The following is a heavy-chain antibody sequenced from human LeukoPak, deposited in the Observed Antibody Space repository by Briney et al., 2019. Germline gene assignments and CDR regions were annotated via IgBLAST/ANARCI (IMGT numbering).Heavy chain of an antibody. V-gene: IGHV4-39*07. J-gene: IGHJ3*02. CDR2: IYYSGST. CDR3: ARDFRGYSSNDAFDI. CDR1: GGSISSSSYY. Sequence: SETLSLTCTVSGGSISSSSYYWGWIRQPPGKGLEWIGSIYYSGSTYYNPSLKSRVTISVDTSKNQFSLKLSSVTAADTAVYYCARDFRGYSSNDAFDIWGQGTMVTVSS. D-gene: IGHD5-18*01.